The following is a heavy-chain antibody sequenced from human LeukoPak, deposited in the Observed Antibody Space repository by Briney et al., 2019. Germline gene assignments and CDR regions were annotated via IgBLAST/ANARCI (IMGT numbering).Heavy chain of an antibody. V-gene: IGHV3-48*04. CDR1: GFTFSSYS. CDR3: VKDQYGLGPDAFET. CDR2: IGSEFNTI. Sequence: PGGPLRLSCAASGFTFSSYSMNWVRQAPGKWLEWVSYIGSEFNTIYYAGSVKGRFTISRDNVKNFVYLQMNSLRAEDTATYYCVKDQYGLGPDAFETWGQGTTVTVAS. D-gene: IGHD3-10*01. J-gene: IGHJ3*02.